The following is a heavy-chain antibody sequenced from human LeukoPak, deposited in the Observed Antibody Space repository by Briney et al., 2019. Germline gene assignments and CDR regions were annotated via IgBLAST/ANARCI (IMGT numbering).Heavy chain of an antibody. J-gene: IGHJ4*02. Sequence: GGSLRLSCAASGFTFSSYAMSWVRQAPGKGLEWVSAISGSGGSTYYADSVKGRFTISRDNSKNTLYLQMNSLRAEDTAVYYCAKDTDYGDDAHLGYWGQGTLVTVSS. V-gene: IGHV3-23*01. CDR2: ISGSGGST. D-gene: IGHD4-17*01. CDR3: AKDTDYGDDAHLGY. CDR1: GFTFSSYA.